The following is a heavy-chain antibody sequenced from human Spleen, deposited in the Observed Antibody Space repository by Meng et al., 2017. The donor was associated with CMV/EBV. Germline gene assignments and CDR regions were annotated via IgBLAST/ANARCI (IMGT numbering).Heavy chain of an antibody. D-gene: IGHD6-19*01. CDR1: GFTFSSYS. V-gene: IGHV3-48*04. Sequence: GESLKISCAASGFTFSSYSMNWVRQAPGEGLEWVSYISSSSSTIYYADSVKGRFTISRDNAKNSLYLQMNSLRAEDTAVYYCARGLAVTGFYIWGQGTMVTVSS. J-gene: IGHJ3*02. CDR2: ISSSSSTI. CDR3: ARGLAVTGFYI.